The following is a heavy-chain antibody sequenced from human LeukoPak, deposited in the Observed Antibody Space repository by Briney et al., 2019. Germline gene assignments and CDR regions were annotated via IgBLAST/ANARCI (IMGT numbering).Heavy chain of an antibody. D-gene: IGHD1-1*01. V-gene: IGHV3-7*03. CDR1: GFTFRDFW. J-gene: IGHJ5*02. CDR2: IQQNGIEK. CDR3: ARDRDGKDL. Sequence: GGSLRLSCAASGFTFRDFWMSWVRQAPGKGLEWVANIQQNGIEKYSVECRLTIPRDNINSLLYLRINSLRADDTAMYYCARDRDGKDLWGQGTLVTVSS.